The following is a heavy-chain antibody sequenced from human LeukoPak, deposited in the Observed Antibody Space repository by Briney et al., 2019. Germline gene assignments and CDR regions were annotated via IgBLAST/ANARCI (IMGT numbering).Heavy chain of an antibody. CDR3: ARGMYYYDTAGHYNRYYFDC. D-gene: IGHD3-22*01. J-gene: IGHJ4*02. Sequence: GGSLRLSCAASGFTVNSNYMSWVRQAPGKGLDWVAVIYSGGSIYYADSAKGRFTISRDNSKNTVFLQMNSLRAEDTAVYYCARGMYYYDTAGHYNRYYFDCWGQGTLVTVSS. CDR2: IYSGGSI. CDR1: GFTVNSNY. V-gene: IGHV3-66*01.